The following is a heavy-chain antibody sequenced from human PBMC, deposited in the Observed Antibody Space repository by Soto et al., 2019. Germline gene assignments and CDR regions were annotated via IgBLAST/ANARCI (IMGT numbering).Heavy chain of an antibody. Sequence: QLQLQESGPGLVKPSETLSLTCTVSGGSISSPYYWGWIRQSPGKGLEWIGDIYYGGSTYYNPSLKSRVTISGATSKRQCALRPSSVTAADTAVYYCARRSGGGYLPLGYWGQGTLVTVSS. D-gene: IGHD1-26*01. CDR2: IYYGGST. V-gene: IGHV4-39*01. CDR1: GGSISSPYY. J-gene: IGHJ4*02. CDR3: ARRSGGGYLPLGY.